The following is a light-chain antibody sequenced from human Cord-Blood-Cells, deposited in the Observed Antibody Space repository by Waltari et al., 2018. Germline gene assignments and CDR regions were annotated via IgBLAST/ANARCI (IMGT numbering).Light chain of an antibody. V-gene: IGLV2-23*03. CDR2: EGS. Sequence: SALTQPASVSGSPGQSITISCTGTSSAVGSYTLVSWYQQHPGKAPKLMIYEGSKRPSGVSNRFAGSKSGNTASLTISGLQSEDEADYYCCSYAGSSTFVVFGGGTKLTVL. J-gene: IGLJ2*01. CDR3: CSYAGSSTFVV. CDR1: SSAVGSYTL.